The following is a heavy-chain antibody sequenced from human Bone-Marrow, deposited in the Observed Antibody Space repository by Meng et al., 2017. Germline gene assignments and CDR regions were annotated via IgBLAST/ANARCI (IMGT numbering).Heavy chain of an antibody. D-gene: IGHD1-26*01. V-gene: IGHV3-48*03. CDR3: ARDRYSGSYYNGMDV. Sequence: GGSLRLSCAASGFTSSSYEMNWVRQAPGKGLEWVSYISSSGSTIYYADSVKGRFTISRDNAKNSLYLQMNSLRAEDTAVYYCARDRYSGSYYNGMDVWGQGTTVTVSS. CDR2: ISSSGSTI. J-gene: IGHJ6*02. CDR1: GFTSSSYE.